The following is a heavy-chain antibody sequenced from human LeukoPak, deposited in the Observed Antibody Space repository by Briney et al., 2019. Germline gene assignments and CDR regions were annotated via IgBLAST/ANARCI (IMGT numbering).Heavy chain of an antibody. CDR2: IYSGGST. V-gene: IGHV3-53*01. J-gene: IGHJ4*02. CDR1: GFTVSSNY. Sequence: PGGSLRLSCAASGFTVSSNYMSWVRQAPGKGLEWVSVIYSGGSTYYADSVKGRFTISRDNSKNTLYLQMNSLRAEDTAVYYCARERPSYSSGFDYWGQGTLVTVSS. D-gene: IGHD6-19*01. CDR3: ARERPSYSSGFDY.